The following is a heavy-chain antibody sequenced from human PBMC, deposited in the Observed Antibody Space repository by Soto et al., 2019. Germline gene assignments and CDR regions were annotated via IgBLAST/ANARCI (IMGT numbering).Heavy chain of an antibody. Sequence: QVQLQESGPGLAKPSQTLSLTCTVSGGSISSGGYYWSWIRQHPGKGLEWIGYIYYSGSTYYNPSLKSRVTISVDTSKNQFSLKLSSVTAADTAVYYCARVITMIVVVSDAFDIWGQGTMVTVSS. J-gene: IGHJ3*02. CDR2: IYYSGST. CDR3: ARVITMIVVVSDAFDI. D-gene: IGHD3-22*01. CDR1: GGSISSGGYY. V-gene: IGHV4-31*03.